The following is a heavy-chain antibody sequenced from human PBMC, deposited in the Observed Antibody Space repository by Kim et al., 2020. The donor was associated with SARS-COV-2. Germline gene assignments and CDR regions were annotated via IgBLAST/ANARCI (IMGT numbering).Heavy chain of an antibody. CDR3: ARVDSSGWYGAYYYGMDV. V-gene: IGHV4-4*02. J-gene: IGHJ6*02. CDR1: GGSISSSNW. Sequence: SETLSLTCAVSGGSISSSNWWSWVRQPPGKGLEWIGEIYHSGSTNYNPSLKSRVTISVDKSKNQFSLKLSSVTAADTAVYYCARVDSSGWYGAYYYGMDVWGRGTTVTVSS. D-gene: IGHD6-19*01. CDR2: IYHSGST.